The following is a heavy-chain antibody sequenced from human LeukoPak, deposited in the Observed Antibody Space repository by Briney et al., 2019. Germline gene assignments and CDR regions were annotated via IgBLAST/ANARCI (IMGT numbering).Heavy chain of an antibody. Sequence: PSETLSLTCTVSGGSISSYYWSWIRQPAGKGLEWIGRIYTSGSTNYNPSLKSRVTMLVDTSKNQFSLKLSSVTAADTAVYYCARDLIGFGELGFDYWGQGTLVTVSS. CDR2: IYTSGST. D-gene: IGHD3-10*01. V-gene: IGHV4-4*07. CDR1: GGSISSYY. J-gene: IGHJ4*02. CDR3: ARDLIGFGELGFDY.